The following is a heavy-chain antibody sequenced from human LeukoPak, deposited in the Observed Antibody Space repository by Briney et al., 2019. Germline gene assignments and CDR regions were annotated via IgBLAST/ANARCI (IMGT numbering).Heavy chain of an antibody. CDR2: ISGGGENE. J-gene: IGHJ4*02. CDR3: ARDVDPYKYGLMFDS. V-gene: IGHV3-23*01. D-gene: IGHD5-18*01. CDR1: GFTFDDYG. Sequence: GGSLRLSCAASGFTFDDYGMSWVRQAPGKGLEWVSTISGGGENEHYADSVKGRFTISRDNSKNILYVQMNSLSPEDTAIYYCARDVDPYKYGLMFDSWGQGTLVTVSS.